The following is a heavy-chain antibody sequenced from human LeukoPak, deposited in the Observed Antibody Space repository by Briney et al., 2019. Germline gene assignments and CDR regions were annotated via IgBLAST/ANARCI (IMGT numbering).Heavy chain of an antibody. CDR3: AKDLGNTCYYDSSGYFENAFDI. J-gene: IGHJ3*02. Sequence: GGSLRLSCAASGFTFSSYAMSWVRQAPGKGLEWVSAISGSGGSTYYADSVKGRFTISRDNSKNTLYLQMNSLRAEDTAVYYCAKDLGNTCYYDSSGYFENAFDIWGQGTMVTVFS. V-gene: IGHV3-23*01. CDR1: GFTFSSYA. D-gene: IGHD3-22*01. CDR2: ISGSGGST.